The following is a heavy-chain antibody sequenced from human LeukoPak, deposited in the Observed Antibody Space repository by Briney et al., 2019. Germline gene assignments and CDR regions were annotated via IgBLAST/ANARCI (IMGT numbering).Heavy chain of an antibody. CDR3: AREKNTATGAFDI. CDR1: GFTFTTYG. Sequence: GGSLRLSCAASGFTFTTYGMHWVRQAPGKGLEWVSYISSSGSTIYYADSVKGRFTISRDNAKNSLYLQMNSLRAEDTAVYYCAREKNTATGAFDIWGQGTMVTVSS. CDR2: ISSSGSTI. D-gene: IGHD5-18*01. J-gene: IGHJ3*02. V-gene: IGHV3-48*04.